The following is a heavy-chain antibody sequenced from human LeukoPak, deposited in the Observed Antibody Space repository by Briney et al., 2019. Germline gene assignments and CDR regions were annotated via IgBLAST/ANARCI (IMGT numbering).Heavy chain of an antibody. D-gene: IGHD4-17*01. Sequence: PGGSLRLSCAASGFTFSGSAMHWVRQASGKGLECVGRIRSKANSYATAYAASVKGRFTISRDDSKNTAYLQMNSLKTEDTAVYYCTRRELNRYGDDIDYWGQGTLVTVSS. CDR3: TRRELNRYGDDIDY. J-gene: IGHJ4*02. CDR1: GFTFSGSA. V-gene: IGHV3-73*01. CDR2: IRSKANSYAT.